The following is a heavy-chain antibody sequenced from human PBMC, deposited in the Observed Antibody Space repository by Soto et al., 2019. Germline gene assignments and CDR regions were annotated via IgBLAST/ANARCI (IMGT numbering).Heavy chain of an antibody. CDR3: ASQYYDFWSGPPDYYGMDV. CDR1: GYTFTSYA. D-gene: IGHD3-3*01. Sequence: APVKVSCKASGYTFTSYAMHWVRQAPGQRLEWMGWINAGNGNTKYSQKFQGRATITRDTSASTAYMELSSLRSEDTAVYYCASQYYDFWSGPPDYYGMDVWGQGTTVTVSS. CDR2: INAGNGNT. J-gene: IGHJ6*02. V-gene: IGHV1-3*01.